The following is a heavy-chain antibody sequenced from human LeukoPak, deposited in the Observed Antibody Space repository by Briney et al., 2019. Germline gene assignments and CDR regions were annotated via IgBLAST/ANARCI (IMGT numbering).Heavy chain of an antibody. D-gene: IGHD4-23*01. CDR1: GASITNSY. CDR3: ANSYDGKIVPFDN. CDR2: IYSSRTT. J-gene: IGHJ4*02. V-gene: IGHV4-4*09. Sequence: SETLSLTCTVSGASITNSYWNWVRQPPGKGLEWIGYIYSSRTTNSNPPLNSRVTISLDVSNNQFSLKLTSVTAADTAVYYCANSYDGKIVPFDNWGQGALVAVST.